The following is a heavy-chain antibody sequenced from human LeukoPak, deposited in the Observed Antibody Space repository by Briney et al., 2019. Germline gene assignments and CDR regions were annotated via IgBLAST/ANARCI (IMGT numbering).Heavy chain of an antibody. Sequence: SGGSLRLSCAASGFTFSSYAMSWVRQAPGKGLEWVSSISSSSSYIYYADSVKGRFTISRDNAKNSLYLQMNSLRAEDTAVYYCARGLYDFWSGIDYWGQGTLVTVSS. CDR3: ARGLYDFWSGIDY. CDR2: ISSSSSYI. J-gene: IGHJ4*02. D-gene: IGHD3-3*01. CDR1: GFTFSSYA. V-gene: IGHV3-21*01.